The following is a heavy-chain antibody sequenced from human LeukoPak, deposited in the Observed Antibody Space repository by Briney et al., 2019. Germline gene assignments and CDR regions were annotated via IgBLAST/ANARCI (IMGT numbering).Heavy chain of an antibody. CDR2: ISYDGNT. CDR3: AGQDRGYFDY. J-gene: IGHJ4*02. Sequence: PSETLSLTCTVSGGSVRSYFWSWIRQPPGKGLEWIGYISYDGNTNYNPSLKSRVTLSVDTSKNQFSLKLSSVTAADTAVYYCAGQDRGYFDYWGQGTLVTVSS. V-gene: IGHV4-59*08. CDR1: GGSVRSYF.